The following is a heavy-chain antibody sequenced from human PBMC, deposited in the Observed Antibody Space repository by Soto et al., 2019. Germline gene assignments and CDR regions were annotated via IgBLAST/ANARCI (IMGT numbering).Heavy chain of an antibody. CDR3: ARVSSSGWPGYLVGGFDY. CDR1: GGSISSGGYY. CDR2: IYYSGST. J-gene: IGHJ4*02. V-gene: IGHV4-31*03. Sequence: QVQLQESGPGLVKPSQTLSLTCTVSGGSISSGGYYWSWIRQHPGKGLEWIGYIYYSGSTYYNPSLKSRVTISVDTSKNQSSLKLSSVTAADTAVYYCARVSSSGWPGYLVGGFDYWGQGTLVTVSS. D-gene: IGHD6-19*01.